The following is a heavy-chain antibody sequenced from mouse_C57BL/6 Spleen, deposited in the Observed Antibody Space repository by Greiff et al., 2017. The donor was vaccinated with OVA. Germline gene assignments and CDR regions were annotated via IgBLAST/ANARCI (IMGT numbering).Heavy chain of an antibody. CDR3: ARNESLDSSGYGAWFAY. CDR2: FYPGSGSI. D-gene: IGHD3-2*02. J-gene: IGHJ3*01. V-gene: IGHV1-62-2*01. Sequence: VKLVESGAELVKPGASVKLSCKASGYTFTEYTIHWVKQRSGQGLEWIGWFYPGSGSIKYNEKFKDKATLTADKSSSTVYMELSRLTSEDSAVYFCARNESLDSSGYGAWFAYWGQGTLVTVSA. CDR1: GYTFTEYT.